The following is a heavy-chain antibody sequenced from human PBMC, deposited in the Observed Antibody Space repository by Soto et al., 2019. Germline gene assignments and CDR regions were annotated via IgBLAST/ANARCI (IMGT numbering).Heavy chain of an antibody. CDR2: IYYSGST. D-gene: IGHD3-16*01. V-gene: IGHV4-31*03. Sequence: SETLSLTCTVSGGSISSGGYYWSWIRQHPGKGLEWIGYIYYSGSTYYNPSLKSRVTISVDTSKNQSSLKLSSVTAADTAVYYCARARYGYTTYFDYWGQGTLVTVSS. CDR1: GGSISSGGYY. J-gene: IGHJ4*02. CDR3: ARARYGYTTYFDY.